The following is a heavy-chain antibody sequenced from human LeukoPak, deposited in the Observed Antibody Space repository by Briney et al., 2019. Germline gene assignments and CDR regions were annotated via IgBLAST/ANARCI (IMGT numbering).Heavy chain of an antibody. Sequence: VASVTVSFTASGGTFSVYAISWVRQAPGQGLEWMGGIIPIFGTANYAQEFQGRVTITADESTSTAYMELSSLRSEDTAVYYCARDPLDRRFYYYGMDVWGQGTTVTVSS. V-gene: IGHV1-69*13. CDR2: IIPIFGTA. D-gene: IGHD3/OR15-3a*01. CDR1: GGTFSVYA. J-gene: IGHJ6*02. CDR3: ARDPLDRRFYYYGMDV.